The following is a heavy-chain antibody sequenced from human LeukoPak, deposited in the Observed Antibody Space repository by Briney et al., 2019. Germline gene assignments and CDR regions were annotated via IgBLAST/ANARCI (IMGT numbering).Heavy chain of an antibody. V-gene: IGHV3-7*01. J-gene: IGHJ2*01. CDR1: GFFFRNYW. CDR2: INEDENER. D-gene: IGHD3-10*01. CDR3: AGGVGWHFAL. Sequence: RGSLRLSRAASGFFFRNYWMSWVRQAHAKGLEWVDNINEDENERFYVDSVKGRFTISRDNDKNSLYLQMNSLRVEDTAVYYCAGGVGWHFALWGRGTLVTVSS.